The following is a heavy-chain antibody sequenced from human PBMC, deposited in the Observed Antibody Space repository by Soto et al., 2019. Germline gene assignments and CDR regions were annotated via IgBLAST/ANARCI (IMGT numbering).Heavy chain of an antibody. V-gene: IGHV3-48*01. Sequence: EVQLVESGGGLVQPGGSLRLSCTASGVTFSSYSMVWVRQAPGKGLEWVSYISSSSSSIYYADSVKGRFSTSRDNAKNSTSLPMNSLRVEDTGVYYCARELGFDAVARMDVWGQGTTVTVSS. J-gene: IGHJ6*02. CDR2: ISSSSSSI. D-gene: IGHD6-19*01. CDR1: GVTFSSYS. CDR3: ARELGFDAVARMDV.